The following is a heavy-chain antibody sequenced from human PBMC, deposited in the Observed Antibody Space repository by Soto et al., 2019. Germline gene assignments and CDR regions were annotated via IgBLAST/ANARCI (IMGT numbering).Heavy chain of an antibody. CDR2: IYYSEST. Sequence: PSETLYLTCTVSGGSISSYYWSWIRQHPGKGLEWIGYIYYSESTYSNPSLKSRVTISADTSKNEFSLRLSSVTAADTAVYYCARAGGRVRRVTDRFDIWGQGTMVTVSS. D-gene: IGHD3-10*01. CDR1: GGSISSYY. V-gene: IGHV4-59*06. CDR3: ARAGGRVRRVTDRFDI. J-gene: IGHJ3*02.